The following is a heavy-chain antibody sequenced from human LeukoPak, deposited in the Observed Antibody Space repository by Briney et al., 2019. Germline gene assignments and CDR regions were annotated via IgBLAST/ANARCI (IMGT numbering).Heavy chain of an antibody. CDR1: GFTFSSYW. J-gene: IGHJ4*02. D-gene: IGHD5-24*01. Sequence: GGSLRLSCTASGFTFSSYWMHWVRQAPGKGLVWVSRINSDGSITTYADSVKGRFTISRDNAKNTLYLQMNSPRAEDTAVYYCTRGGVTTINYWGQGTLVTVSS. CDR2: INSDGSIT. V-gene: IGHV3-74*01. CDR3: TRGGVTTINY.